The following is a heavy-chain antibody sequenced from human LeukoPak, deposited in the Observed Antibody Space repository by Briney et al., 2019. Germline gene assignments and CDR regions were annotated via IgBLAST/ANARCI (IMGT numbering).Heavy chain of an antibody. J-gene: IGHJ4*02. D-gene: IGHD4-17*01. CDR2: IYYSGST. CDR1: GGSISSSSYY. V-gene: IGHV4-39*01. CDR3: ARPPDSSDYGAAFDF. Sequence: KPSETLSLTCTVSGGSISSSSYYWGWIRQPPGKGLEWIGSIYYSGSTYYNPSLKSRVTVSVDTSKNQFSLKLSSVTAADTAVYYCARPPDSSDYGAAFDFWGQGTLVTVSS.